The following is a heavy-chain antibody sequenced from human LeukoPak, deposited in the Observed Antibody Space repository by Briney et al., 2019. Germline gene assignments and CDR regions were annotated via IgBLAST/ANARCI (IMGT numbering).Heavy chain of an antibody. V-gene: IGHV3-21*01. CDR1: GFTFSSYS. J-gene: IGHJ3*02. Sequence: PGGSLRLSCAASGFTFSSYSMNWVRQAPGKGLEWVSSISSSSSYIYYADSVKGRFTISRDNAKNSLYLQMNSLRAEDTAVYYCARAVDRYYYDSSGPQPAFDIWGQGTMVTVSS. CDR2: ISSSSSYI. D-gene: IGHD3-22*01. CDR3: ARAVDRYYYDSSGPQPAFDI.